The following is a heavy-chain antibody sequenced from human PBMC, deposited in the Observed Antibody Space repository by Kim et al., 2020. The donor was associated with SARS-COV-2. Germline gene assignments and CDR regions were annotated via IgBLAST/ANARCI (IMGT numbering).Heavy chain of an antibody. Sequence: GGSLRLSCAASGFTFRSYWMHWIRQAPGKGLVWVSRINSDGSSTSYADSVKGRFTISRDNAKNTLYLQMNSLRAEDTAVYYCAREGSGFYAYWYFDLWGRGTLVNVSS. J-gene: IGHJ2*01. CDR2: INSDGSST. D-gene: IGHD3-22*01. V-gene: IGHV3-74*01. CDR1: GFTFRSYW. CDR3: AREGSGFYAYWYFDL.